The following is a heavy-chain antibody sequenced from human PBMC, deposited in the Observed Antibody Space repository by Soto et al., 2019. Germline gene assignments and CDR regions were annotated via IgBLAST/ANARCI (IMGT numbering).Heavy chain of an antibody. D-gene: IGHD3-3*01. CDR2: IYWDDDK. CDR1: GFSLTTSGVG. V-gene: IGHV2-5*02. Sequence: QITLNESGPTQVKPRQTLTLTCTFSGFSLTTSGVGVGWIRQSPGKAPEWLALIYWDDDKRYSPSLKSRLTITKDTSKNQVVLTMADLDPADTATYYCAHRVLSPVFGLVTTTAIYFDFWGQGTPVAVSS. J-gene: IGHJ4*02. CDR3: AHRVLSPVFGLVTTTAIYFDF.